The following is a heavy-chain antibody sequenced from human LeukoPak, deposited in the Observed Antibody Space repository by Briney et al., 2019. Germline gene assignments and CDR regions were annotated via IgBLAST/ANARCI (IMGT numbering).Heavy chain of an antibody. CDR3: AREDRYYYDSSGYYTNPPGY. CDR2: IIPILGIA. D-gene: IGHD3-22*01. V-gene: IGHV1-69*04. J-gene: IGHJ4*02. Sequence: SVKVSCKASGYTFTSYYMHWVRQAPGQGLEWMGRIIPILGIANYAQKFQGRVTITADKSTSTAYMELSSLRSEDTAVYYCAREDRYYYDSSGYYTNPPGYWGQGTLVTVSS. CDR1: GYTFTSYY.